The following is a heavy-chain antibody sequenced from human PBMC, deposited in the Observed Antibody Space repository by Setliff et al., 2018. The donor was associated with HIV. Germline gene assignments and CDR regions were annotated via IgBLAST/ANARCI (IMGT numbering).Heavy chain of an antibody. CDR3: ARVVYDSGWKYFDF. V-gene: IGHV2-70*17. CDR1: GFSLNTSGMC. CDR2: VDWKNDK. Sequence: GSGPTLVNPTQTLTLTCNSSGFSLNTSGMCVSWIRQPPGKALEWLARVDWKNDKFYSTSLKTRLTISKATSRNQVVLTMTDVDPMDTATYYCARVVYDSGWKYFDFWGQGTLVTVSS. J-gene: IGHJ4*02. D-gene: IGHD6-19*01.